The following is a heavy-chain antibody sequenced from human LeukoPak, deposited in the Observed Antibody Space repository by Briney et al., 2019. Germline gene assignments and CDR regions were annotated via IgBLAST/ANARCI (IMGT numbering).Heavy chain of an antibody. CDR3: ARVESGSYAGDY. V-gene: IGHV3-53*01. J-gene: IGHJ4*02. Sequence: GGSLRLSCAASGFSVSDNYMSWVRQAPGKGLEWVSAISGSGGSTYYADSVKGRFTISRDNSKNTLYLQMNSLRAEDTAVYYCARVESGSYAGDYWGQGTLVTVSS. D-gene: IGHD1-26*01. CDR1: GFSVSDNY. CDR2: ISGSGGST.